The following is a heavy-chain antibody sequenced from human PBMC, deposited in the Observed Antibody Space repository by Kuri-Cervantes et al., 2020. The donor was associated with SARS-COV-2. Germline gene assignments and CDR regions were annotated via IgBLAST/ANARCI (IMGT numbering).Heavy chain of an antibody. V-gene: IGHV1-18*04. Sequence: ASVKVSCKASGYTFTSYGISWVRQAPGQGLEWMGWISAHSGSTNYNPSLKSRVTISIDTSKTQFSLKLSSVTAADTAVYYCARSQHSTSRYYYYSLDVWGQGTTVTVSS. J-gene: IGHJ6*02. CDR1: GYTFTSYG. CDR2: ISAHSGST. D-gene: IGHD6-6*01. CDR3: ARSQHSTSRYYYYSLDV.